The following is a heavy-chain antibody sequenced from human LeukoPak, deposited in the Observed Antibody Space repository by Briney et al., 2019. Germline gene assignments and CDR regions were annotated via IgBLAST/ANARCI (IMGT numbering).Heavy chain of an antibody. CDR3: ARDLWFGESLNDY. Sequence: GGSLRLSCAASGFTFSSYSMKWVRQAPGKGLEWVSVIYSGGSTYYADSVKGRFTISRDNSKNTLYLQMNSLRAEDTAVYYCARDLWFGESLNDYWGQGTLVTVSS. J-gene: IGHJ4*02. CDR2: IYSGGST. CDR1: GFTFSSYS. V-gene: IGHV3-66*01. D-gene: IGHD3-10*01.